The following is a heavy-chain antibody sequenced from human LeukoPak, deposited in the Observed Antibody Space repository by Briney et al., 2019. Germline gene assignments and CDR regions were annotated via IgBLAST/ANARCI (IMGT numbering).Heavy chain of an antibody. Sequence: PSETLSLTCAISGYSIRSGYYWSWIRQPPGKGLEWIGYIYYSGSTNYNPSLKSRVTISVDTSKNQFSLKLSSVTAADTAVYYCARVNYDILTGYYYIDYWGQGTLVTFSS. CDR2: IYYSGST. V-gene: IGHV4-59*01. J-gene: IGHJ4*02. CDR1: GYSIRSGYY. CDR3: ARVNYDILTGYYYIDY. D-gene: IGHD3-9*01.